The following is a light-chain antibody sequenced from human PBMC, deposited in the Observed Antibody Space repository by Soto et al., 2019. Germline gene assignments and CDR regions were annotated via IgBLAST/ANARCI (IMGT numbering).Light chain of an antibody. J-gene: IGKJ2*03. CDR1: ESVTTN. CDR2: GAS. Sequence: EIVMPQSPDTLSVSPGERATLSCRASESVTTNLDRYPQKPGQAPRLLIYGASTRASGIPARCSGSGSGTDFTLTISGLQSEELAIEDWQQYNHRPPYSIGKGTKLESK. CDR3: QQYNHRPPYS. V-gene: IGKV3-15*01.